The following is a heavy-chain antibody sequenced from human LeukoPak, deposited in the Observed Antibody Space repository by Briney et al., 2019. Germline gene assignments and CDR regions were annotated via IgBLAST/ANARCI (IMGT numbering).Heavy chain of an antibody. V-gene: IGHV3-23*01. CDR2: VSAGGGST. CDR1: GFTFYYYA. J-gene: IGHJ4*02. CDR3: AKANWVSNADAVW. Sequence: PGGSLRLSCAASGFTFYYYAMNWVRQAPGKGLEWVSAVSAGGGSTYFADSVKGRFTISRDNSKNTLYLQMNSLRAEDTAVYYCAKANWVSNADAVWWGQGTQVTVSS. D-gene: IGHD1-1*01.